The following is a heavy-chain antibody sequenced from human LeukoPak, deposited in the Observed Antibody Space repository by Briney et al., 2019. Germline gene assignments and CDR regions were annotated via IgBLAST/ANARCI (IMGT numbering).Heavy chain of an antibody. CDR3: ARELYYYDSSGYPDY. V-gene: IGHV3-7*01. J-gene: IGHJ4*02. CDR1: GFTFSSYW. Sequence: GGSLRLSCAASGFTFSSYWMSWVRQAPGKGLEGVANIKQDGSEKYYVDSVKGRFTISRDNAKNSLYLQMNSLRAEDTAVYYCARELYYYDSSGYPDYWGQGTLVAVSS. D-gene: IGHD3-22*01. CDR2: IKQDGSEK.